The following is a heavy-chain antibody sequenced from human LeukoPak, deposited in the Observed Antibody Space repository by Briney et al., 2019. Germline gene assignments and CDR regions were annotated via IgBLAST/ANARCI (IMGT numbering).Heavy chain of an antibody. CDR2: IYYSGST. V-gene: IGHV4-61*01. J-gene: IGHJ5*02. Sequence: SETLSLTCTVSGGSISGSISSYYWNWIRQPPGKGLEWIGYIYYSGSTNYKSSLKSRVTISVDTSKNQFSLKLSSVTAADTAVYYCASFPSSSWTLRNWFDPWGQGTLVTVSS. D-gene: IGHD6-13*01. CDR1: GGSISGSISSYY. CDR3: ASFPSSSWTLRNWFDP.